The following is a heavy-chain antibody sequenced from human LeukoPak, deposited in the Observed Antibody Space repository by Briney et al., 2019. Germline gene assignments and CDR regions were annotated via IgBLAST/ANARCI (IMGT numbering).Heavy chain of an antibody. CDR2: INPNSGGT. J-gene: IGHJ5*02. D-gene: IGHD6-13*01. CDR3: ARSTHAAEWFDP. V-gene: IGHV1-2*02. CDR1: GYTFTGYY. Sequence: ASVKVSCKASGYTFTGYYMHWVRQAPGQGLEWMGWINPNSGGTNHAQKFQGRVTMTRDTSISTAYMELSRLSFDDTAVYYCARSTHAAEWFDPWGQGTLVTVSS.